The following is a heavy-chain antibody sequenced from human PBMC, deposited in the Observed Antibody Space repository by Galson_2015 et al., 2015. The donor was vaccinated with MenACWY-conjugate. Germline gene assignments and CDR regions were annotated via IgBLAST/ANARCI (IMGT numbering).Heavy chain of an antibody. V-gene: IGHV6-1*01. Sequence: CAISGDSVSSNSADWNWIRQSPSRGLEWLGRTYYRSQWHYDYAVSVKGRMTINPDTSKNEISLQLHSVTPEDTAVYYCAREGSSRYHSDYFCCAAWGQGTLVTVSS. J-gene: IGHJ5*02. D-gene: IGHD3-22*01. CDR3: AREGSSRYHSDYFCCAA. CDR1: GDSVSSNSAD. CDR2: TYYRSQWHY.